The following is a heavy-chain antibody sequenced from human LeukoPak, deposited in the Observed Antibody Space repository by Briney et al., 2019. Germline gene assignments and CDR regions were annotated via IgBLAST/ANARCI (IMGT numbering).Heavy chain of an antibody. Sequence: PGGSLRLSCAASGFTFSSYAMSWVRQAPGKGLEWVSGLSNSGNSTYYADSVRGRFTISRDNSKNTLYLQMNSLRAEDTAVYYCARDGGYSYGSFDYWGQGTLVTVSS. D-gene: IGHD5-18*01. CDR1: GFTFSSYA. CDR2: LSNSGNST. CDR3: ARDGGYSYGSFDY. J-gene: IGHJ4*02. V-gene: IGHV3-23*01.